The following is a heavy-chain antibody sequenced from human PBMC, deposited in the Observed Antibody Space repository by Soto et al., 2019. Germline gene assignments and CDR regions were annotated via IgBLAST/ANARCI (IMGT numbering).Heavy chain of an antibody. CDR3: TTDRRLRFLEWLFRFDY. D-gene: IGHD3-3*01. V-gene: IGHV3-15*01. CDR2: IKSKTDGGTT. Sequence: GGSLRLSCAASGLTFGNAWMSWVRQAPGKGLEWVGRIKSKTDGGTTDYAAPVKGRFTISRDDSKNTLYLQMNSLKTEDTAVYYCTTDRRLRFLEWLFRFDYWGQGTLVTVYS. J-gene: IGHJ4*02. CDR1: GLTFGNAW.